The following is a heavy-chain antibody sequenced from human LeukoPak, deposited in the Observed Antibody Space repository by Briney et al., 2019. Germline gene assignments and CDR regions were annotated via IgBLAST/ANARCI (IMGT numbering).Heavy chain of an antibody. CDR2: IHYSGST. CDR1: GGSISSGTYS. Sequence: SETLSLTCTVSGGSISSGTYSWAWIRQPPGKGLEWIGTIHYSGSTYYNPSLESRVTISVDSPRNQFSLKLSSVTAADTAVYYCARRSTSGYYYFDYWGQGTRVTVSS. CDR3: ARRSTSGYYYFDY. J-gene: IGHJ4*02. V-gene: IGHV4-39*01. D-gene: IGHD3-22*01.